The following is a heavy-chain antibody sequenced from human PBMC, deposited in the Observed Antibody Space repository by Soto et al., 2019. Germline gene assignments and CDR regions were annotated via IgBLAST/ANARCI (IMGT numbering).Heavy chain of an antibody. CDR3: ARDRGVAPPVAGNTHYYYYMDV. D-gene: IGHD6-19*01. J-gene: IGHJ6*03. CDR2: ISAYNGDT. CDR1: GYSFTNYG. V-gene: IGHV1-18*01. Sequence: QDQLVQSGGEVKKPGASVKVSCKASGYSFTNYGITWVRQAPGQGFEWMGWISAYNGDTNYAQKLQGRVTMTTDASTSTAYVELRSLRSDDTAVYYCARDRGVAPPVAGNTHYYYYMDVWGKGTTVTVSS.